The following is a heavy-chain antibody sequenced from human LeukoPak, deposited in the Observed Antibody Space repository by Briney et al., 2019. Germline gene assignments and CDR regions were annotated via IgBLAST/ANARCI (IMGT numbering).Heavy chain of an antibody. CDR2: IYYSGST. D-gene: IGHD2-15*01. Sequence: SETLSLTCTVSGGSISSYYWSWIRRPPGKGLEWIGYIYYSGSTNYNPSLKSRVTISVDTSKNQFSLKLSSVTAADTAVYYCARAGYCSGGSCPYNWFDPWGQGTLVTVSS. CDR1: GGSISSYY. J-gene: IGHJ5*02. V-gene: IGHV4-59*01. CDR3: ARAGYCSGGSCPYNWFDP.